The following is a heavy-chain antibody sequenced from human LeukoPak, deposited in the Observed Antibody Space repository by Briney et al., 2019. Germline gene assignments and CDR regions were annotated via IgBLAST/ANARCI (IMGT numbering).Heavy chain of an antibody. CDR3: AKGPANIWFNWFDP. Sequence: QTGGSLRLSCAASGFTFSSYGMSWVRQAPGKGLEWVSAISGSGGSTYYADSVKGRFTISRDNSKNTLYLQMHSLRAEDTAVYYCAKGPANIWFNWFDPWGQGTLVTVSS. CDR2: ISGSGGST. V-gene: IGHV3-23*01. D-gene: IGHD3-10*01. J-gene: IGHJ5*02. CDR1: GFTFSSYG.